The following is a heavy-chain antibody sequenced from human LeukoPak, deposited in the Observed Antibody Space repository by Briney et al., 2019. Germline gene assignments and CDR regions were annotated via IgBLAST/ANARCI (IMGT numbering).Heavy chain of an antibody. CDR3: GKTTTGYSSGRYPGWPVDY. J-gene: IGHJ4*02. D-gene: IGHD6-19*01. CDR2: IFGSGGSA. CDR1: GFTFNNYA. Sequence: PGGSLRHSCVASGFTFNNYAMYWVRQAPGKGLEWVSGIFGSGGSAHYADSVKGRFTISRDNSKNTVYLQINSLRVEDTAVYYCGKTTTGYSSGRYPGWPVDYWGQGSLVTVSS. V-gene: IGHV3-23*01.